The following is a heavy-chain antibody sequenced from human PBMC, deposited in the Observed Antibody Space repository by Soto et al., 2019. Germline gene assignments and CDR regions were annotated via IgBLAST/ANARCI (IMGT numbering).Heavy chain of an antibody. J-gene: IGHJ4*02. Sequence: SGPTLVNPTQTLTLTCTFCGFSLSTSGVCVSWIGQPPGKALELLALIDWDDDKYYSTYLKTRLTISKDTSKNQVVLTMTNMENVDTATYFCAGIQDYIWGSYTNEVWGQGSMVTVSS. CDR2: IDWDDDK. D-gene: IGHD3-16*01. CDR3: AGIQDYIWGSYTNEV. CDR1: GFSLSTSGVC. V-gene: IGHV2-70*12.